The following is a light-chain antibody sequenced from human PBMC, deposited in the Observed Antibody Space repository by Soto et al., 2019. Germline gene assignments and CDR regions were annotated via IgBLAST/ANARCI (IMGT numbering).Light chain of an antibody. Sequence: EIVMTQSPATLPVSPGERATLSCRASQRISDNLAWYQQKPGQAPRLLIFGASFRATGIPARFSGSGSGTEFTLTISSLQSEDFPVYYCQQYNNWPPIPFGQGTRLEIK. CDR2: GAS. J-gene: IGKJ5*01. CDR1: QRISDN. CDR3: QQYNNWPPIP. V-gene: IGKV3-15*01.